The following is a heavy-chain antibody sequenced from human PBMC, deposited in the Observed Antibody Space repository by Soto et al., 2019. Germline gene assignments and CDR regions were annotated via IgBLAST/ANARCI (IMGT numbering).Heavy chain of an antibody. V-gene: IGHV3-33*01. CDR3: AREPEGSVFGLDS. J-gene: IGHJ4*02. D-gene: IGHD3-10*02. Sequence: QVQLVESGGGVVQPGRSLRLSCAASGFTFSNSLMHWVRQAPGKGLEWVAVIWEDGSEEYYADSVKGRLTISRDNSRNTLSLQMTSLRVDDMAVYYCAREPEGSVFGLDSWGQGTLVTVSS. CDR2: IWEDGSEE. CDR1: GFTFSNSL.